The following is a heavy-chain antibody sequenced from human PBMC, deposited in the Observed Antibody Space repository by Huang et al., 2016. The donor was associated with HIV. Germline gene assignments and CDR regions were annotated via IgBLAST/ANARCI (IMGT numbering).Heavy chain of an antibody. CDR1: GYMFTKYW. Sequence: EVQLVQSGAEVKKPGESLKIYCKGSGYMFTKYWIGWVRQMPGKGLEWMGINYPGDSDTRYVPTLQGQVTTSADKSITTAYLQWSSLKASDTAIYYCARHDGARPGWVDNWGQGTLVTVSS. J-gene: IGHJ5*02. D-gene: IGHD4-17*01. CDR2: NYPGDSDT. V-gene: IGHV5-51*01. CDR3: ARHDGARPGWVDN.